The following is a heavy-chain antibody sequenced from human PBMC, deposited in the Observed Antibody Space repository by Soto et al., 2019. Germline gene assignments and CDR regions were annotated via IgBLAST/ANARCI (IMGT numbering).Heavy chain of an antibody. CDR3: ARLGEYSGYVIDP. Sequence: PGGSLRLSCAASGFTFSSYWMHWVRQAPGKGLVWVSRINSDGSSTSYADSVKGRFTISRDNAKNTLYLQMNSLRAEDTAVYYCARLGEYSGYVIDPWGQGTLVTVSS. J-gene: IGHJ5*02. CDR2: INSDGSST. CDR1: GFTFSSYW. V-gene: IGHV3-74*01. D-gene: IGHD5-12*01.